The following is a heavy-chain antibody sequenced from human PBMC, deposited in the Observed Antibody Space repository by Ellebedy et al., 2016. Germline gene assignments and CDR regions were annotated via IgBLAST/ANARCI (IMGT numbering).Heavy chain of an antibody. J-gene: IGHJ4*02. CDR3: ARFSPGWYEADY. Sequence: SETLSLTXTVSGGSMNSYFWSWVRQPPGKGLEWIGFIYQNGRSSYIPSLRGRLIMSVDTSKKQFSLSLTSVTAADTAVYYCARFSPGWYEADYWGPGTLVTVSS. CDR1: GGSMNSYF. D-gene: IGHD6-19*01. V-gene: IGHV4-59*01. CDR2: IYQNGRS.